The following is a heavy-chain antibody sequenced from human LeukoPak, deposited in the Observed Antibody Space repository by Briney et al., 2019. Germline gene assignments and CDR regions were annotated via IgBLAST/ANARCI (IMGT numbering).Heavy chain of an antibody. V-gene: IGHV3-11*01. CDR2: ISSSGSTI. D-gene: IGHD2-2*01. CDR3: ARDCSSTSWPDGMDV. Sequence: PGGSLRLSCAAFGFTFSDYYMSWIRQAPGKGLEWVSYISSSGSTIYYADSVKGRFTISRDNAKNSLYLQMNSLRAEDTAVYYCARDCSSTSWPDGMDVWGQGTTVTVSS. CDR1: GFTFSDYY. J-gene: IGHJ6*02.